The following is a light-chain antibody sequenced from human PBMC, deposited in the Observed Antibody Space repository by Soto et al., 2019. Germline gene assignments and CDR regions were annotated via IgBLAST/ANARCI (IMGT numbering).Light chain of an antibody. Sequence: DIVMTQSPATLSVSPGERATLSCRASQSVSSTLAWYQQKPGQAPRLLIYGASTRATGIPARFSGSGSGTEFTLTIRSLQPEDFATYYCQQSFRSPITFGQGTRLEIK. V-gene: IGKV3-15*01. CDR3: QQSFRSPIT. J-gene: IGKJ5*01. CDR2: GAS. CDR1: QSVSST.